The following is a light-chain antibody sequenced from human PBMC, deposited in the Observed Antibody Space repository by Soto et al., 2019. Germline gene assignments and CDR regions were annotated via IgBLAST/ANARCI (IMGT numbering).Light chain of an antibody. CDR3: SAWDDSLNGRSV. V-gene: IGLV1-44*01. CDR2: SDN. Sequence: QSVLTQPPPASGTPGQRVTISCSGSSSNIGSNTVNWYQHLPGTAPKLLIYSDNQRPSGVPDRFSGSKSGTSASLAISGLQSEDEADYYCSAWDDSLNGRSVFGTGTKVTVL. J-gene: IGLJ1*01. CDR1: SSNIGSNT.